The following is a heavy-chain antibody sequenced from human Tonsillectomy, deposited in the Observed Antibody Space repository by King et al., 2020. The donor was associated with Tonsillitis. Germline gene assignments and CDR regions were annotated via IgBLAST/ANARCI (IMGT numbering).Heavy chain of an antibody. V-gene: IGHV3-7*03. CDR3: DRDLHVSGY. J-gene: IGHJ4*02. CDR1: GFSFSTYW. CDR2: IKQDGSEN. D-gene: IGHD3-16*01. Sequence: VQLVESGGGLVQPGGSLRLSCAASGFSFSTYWMNWVLQAPGKGLEWVANIKQDGSENDYVDSVKGRFTISRDNANNSLYLQMNSLRAECSAVYDCDRDLHVSGYWGQGTLVTVSS.